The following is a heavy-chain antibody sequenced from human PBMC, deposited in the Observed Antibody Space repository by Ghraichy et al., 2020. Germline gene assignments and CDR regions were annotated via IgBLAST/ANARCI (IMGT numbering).Heavy chain of an antibody. D-gene: IGHD6-13*01. J-gene: IGHJ4*02. CDR1: GFTFNSYA. CDR2: ISGRGSTT. CDR3: AKETQRTTAAGPIDY. Sequence: LTCAGSGFTFNSYAMNWVRQAPGKGLEWVSIISGRGSTTYYADSVKGRFTISRDNSKNILYLQMNSLRAEDTAVYYCAKETQRTTAAGPIDYWGQGTMVTVS. V-gene: IGHV3-23*01.